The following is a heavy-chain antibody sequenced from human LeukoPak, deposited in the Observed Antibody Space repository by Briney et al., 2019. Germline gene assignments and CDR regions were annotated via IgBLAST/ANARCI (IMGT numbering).Heavy chain of an antibody. CDR2: LSYSGST. V-gene: IGHV4-39*01. Sequence: PSETLSLTCTVSGGSISSSNSYWGWIHQPPGKGLEWIGTLSYSGSTYYNPSHKSRITISVDTSKSQFSLRLSSVTAADTALYYCARHIQGANVCDYWGQGTLVTVPS. J-gene: IGHJ4*02. D-gene: IGHD2-21*01. CDR3: ARHIQGANVCDY. CDR1: GGSISSSNSY.